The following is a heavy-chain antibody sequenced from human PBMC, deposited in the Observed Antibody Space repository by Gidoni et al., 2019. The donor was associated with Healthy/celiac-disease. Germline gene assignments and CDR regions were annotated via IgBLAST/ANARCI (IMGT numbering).Heavy chain of an antibody. J-gene: IGHJ4*02. CDR3: ARELAAAGTDYFDY. Sequence: QVQLVESGGGVVQPGRSLRLSCAASGVTFSSYAMHWVRQAPGKGLEWVAVISYDGSNKYYADSVKGRFTISRDNSKNTLYLQMNSLRAEDTAVYYCARELAAAGTDYFDYWGQGTLVTVSS. CDR2: ISYDGSNK. V-gene: IGHV3-30*04. CDR1: GVTFSSYA. D-gene: IGHD6-13*01.